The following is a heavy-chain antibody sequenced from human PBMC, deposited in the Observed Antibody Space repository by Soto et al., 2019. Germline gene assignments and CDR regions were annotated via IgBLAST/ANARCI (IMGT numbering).Heavy chain of an antibody. J-gene: IGHJ4*02. CDR1: GYTFTSYS. CDR2: ISGYNGNT. V-gene: IGHV1-18*01. D-gene: IGHD6-13*01. CDR3: ARSLGIAAAATD. Sequence: ASVKVSCKASGYTFTSYSFNWVRQAPGQGLEWMGWISGYNGNTKYPQKLQGRVTMTTETSTSTAYMELRSLRSDDTAMYYCARSLGIAAAATDWGQGTLVT.